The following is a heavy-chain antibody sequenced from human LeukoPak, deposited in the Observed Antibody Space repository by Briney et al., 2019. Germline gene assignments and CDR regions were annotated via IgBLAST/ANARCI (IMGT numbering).Heavy chain of an antibody. Sequence: SETLSLTCTVSGGSINSYYWSWIRQFPGKGLEWIGYISYSGSTNYNPSLKSRVTISVDTSKNQFSLKLSSVTAADTAVYYCARYGPPRLRGVRGAFDIWGQGTMVTVSS. D-gene: IGHD4-17*01. J-gene: IGHJ3*02. V-gene: IGHV4-59*08. CDR1: GGSINSYY. CDR2: ISYSGST. CDR3: ARYGPPRLRGVRGAFDI.